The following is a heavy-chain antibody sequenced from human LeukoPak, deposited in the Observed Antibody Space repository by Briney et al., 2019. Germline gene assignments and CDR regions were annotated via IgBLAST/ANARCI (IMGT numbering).Heavy chain of an antibody. CDR1: GGSISSYY. D-gene: IGHD5-12*01. CDR2: IYYSGST. Sequence: PSETLSLTCTVSGGSISSYYWSWIRQPPGKGLEWIGYIYYSGSTNYNPSLKSRVTISVDTSKNQFSLKLSSVTAADTAVYYCARRDIVAIAFDYWGQGTLVTVSS. V-gene: IGHV4-59*08. CDR3: ARRDIVAIAFDY. J-gene: IGHJ4*02.